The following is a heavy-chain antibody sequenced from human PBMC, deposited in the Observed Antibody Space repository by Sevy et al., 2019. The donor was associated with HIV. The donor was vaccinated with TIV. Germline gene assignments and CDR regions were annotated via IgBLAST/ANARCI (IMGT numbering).Heavy chain of an antibody. J-gene: IGHJ4*02. CDR3: ASSIAIFGVVITDLGY. D-gene: IGHD3-3*01. V-gene: IGHV4-4*07. CDR2: IYTSGST. CDR1: GGSISSYY. Sequence: SETLSLTCTVSGGSISSYYWSWIRQPAGKGLEWIGRIYTSGSTNYNPSLKSRVTMSVDTSKNQFSLMLSSVTAADTAVYYCASSIAIFGVVITDLGYWGQGTLVTVSS.